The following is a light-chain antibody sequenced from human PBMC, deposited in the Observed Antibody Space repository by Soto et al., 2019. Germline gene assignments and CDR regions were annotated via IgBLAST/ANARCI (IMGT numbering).Light chain of an antibody. J-gene: IGKJ4*01. CDR3: QQRSNWPPGGLT. CDR2: DAS. Sequence: EIVLTQSLATLSLSPVERATLSCRASQSVSSYLAWYQQKNGQAPRLLIYDASNRDTGIPARFSGSGSGTDFTLTISSLEPEDFAVYYCQQRSNWPPGGLTFGGGTKVDIK. V-gene: IGKV3-11*01. CDR1: QSVSSY.